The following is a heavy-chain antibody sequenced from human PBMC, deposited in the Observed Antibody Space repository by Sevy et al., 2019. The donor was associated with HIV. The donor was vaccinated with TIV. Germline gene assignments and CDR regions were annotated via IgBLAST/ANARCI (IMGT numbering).Heavy chain of an antibody. J-gene: IGHJ4*02. D-gene: IGHD3-3*01. Sequence: AAVKVSCKASGYIFSDYHIHWARQAPGQRLEWMGWINGKSGDTEYAEKFQGRVTMSRDTPISTAYMELTRLQSDDTAVYYCAKGCVGWSAFFDHWGQGTQVTVSS. CDR1: GYIFSDYH. CDR2: INGKSGDT. CDR3: AKGCVGWSAFFDH. V-gene: IGHV1-2*02.